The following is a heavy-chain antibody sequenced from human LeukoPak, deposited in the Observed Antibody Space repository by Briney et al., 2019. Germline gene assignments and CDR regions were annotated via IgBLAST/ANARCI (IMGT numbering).Heavy chain of an antibody. Sequence: ASVKVSCKASGYTFSDYYMHWVRQAPGQGLEWMGWINPNSGGTNYAQNFQGWVTMTRDTSISTAYMELSRLRSDDMAVHYCARDFRRGGIFGGVMIKLTFYYCGPRPLFTV. CDR3: ARDFRRGGIFGGVMIKLTFYY. D-gene: IGHD3-3*01. CDR1: GYTFSDYY. CDR2: INPNSGGT. V-gene: IGHV1-2*04. J-gene: IGHJ4*01.